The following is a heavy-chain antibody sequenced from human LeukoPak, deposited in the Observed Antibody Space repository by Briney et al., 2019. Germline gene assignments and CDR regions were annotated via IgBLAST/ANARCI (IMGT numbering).Heavy chain of an antibody. CDR1: GFTFSSYA. D-gene: IGHD6-19*01. V-gene: IGHV3-23*01. CDR2: ISAGGDNT. Sequence: GGSLTLSCAASGFTFSSYAVSWVRQAPGKGLEWVSAISAGGDNTYYADSVKGQFTISRDNSKNTLYLRMNSLRAEDTAVYYCAKAVPTYHYFDYWGQGTLVTVSS. J-gene: IGHJ4*02. CDR3: AKAVPTYHYFDY.